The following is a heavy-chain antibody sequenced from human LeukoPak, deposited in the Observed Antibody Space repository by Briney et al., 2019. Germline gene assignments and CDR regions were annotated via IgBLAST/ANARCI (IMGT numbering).Heavy chain of an antibody. V-gene: IGHV4-34*01. CDR1: GGSFSGYY. J-gene: IGHJ4*02. D-gene: IGHD3-10*01. Sequence: SETLSLTCAVYGGSFSGYYWSWIRQPPGKGLEWIGSIYYSGSTYYNPSLKSRVTISVDTSKNQFSLKLNSVTAADTAVYYCAPYYGSGGGAFDIWGQGTLVTVSS. CDR3: APYYGSGGGAFDI. CDR2: IYYSGST.